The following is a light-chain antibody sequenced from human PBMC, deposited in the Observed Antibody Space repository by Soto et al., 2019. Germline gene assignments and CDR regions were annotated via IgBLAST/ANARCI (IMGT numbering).Light chain of an antibody. CDR1: SSDVGSYNL. CDR2: EVT. CDR3: CSYAGTTTPWV. J-gene: IGLJ3*02. Sequence: QSVLTQPASVSGSPGQSITISCTGTSSDVGSYNLVSWYQQYPGKAPKLMIYEVTKRPSGVSNRFSGSKSGNTASLTVSGLQAEDEANYYCCSYAGTTTPWVFGGGTKLTVL. V-gene: IGLV2-23*02.